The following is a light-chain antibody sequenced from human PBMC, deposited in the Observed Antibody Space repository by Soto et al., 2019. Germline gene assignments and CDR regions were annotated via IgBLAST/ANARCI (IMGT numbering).Light chain of an antibody. CDR3: QQRTTWPT. Sequence: EIVLKQSPATLSLSPGDPATLSSRASQSVTSSLAWFQQKPGQAPRLLIYDVSRRATAIPARFSGSGSGTDFTLTISSLEPEDFAVYYCQQRTTWPTFGGGTKVEIK. J-gene: IGKJ4*01. CDR2: DVS. V-gene: IGKV3-11*01. CDR1: QSVTSS.